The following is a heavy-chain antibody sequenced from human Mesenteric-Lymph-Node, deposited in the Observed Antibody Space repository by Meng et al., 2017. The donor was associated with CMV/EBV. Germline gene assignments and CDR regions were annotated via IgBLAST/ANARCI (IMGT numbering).Heavy chain of an antibody. CDR2: ISSSSTYI. V-gene: IGHV3-21*04. Sequence: GESLKISCAASQSTLSGYTMNWVRQAPGKGLEWVSAISSSSTYIYYADSVKGRFTISRDNAKNSLYLQMNSLRAEDTAVYYCAKSLGYCSGGSCYGMDVWGQGTTVTVSS. CDR1: QSTLSGYT. J-gene: IGHJ6*02. D-gene: IGHD2-15*01. CDR3: AKSLGYCSGGSCYGMDV.